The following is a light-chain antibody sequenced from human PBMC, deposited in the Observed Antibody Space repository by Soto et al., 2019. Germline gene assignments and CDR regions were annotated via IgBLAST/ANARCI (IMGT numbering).Light chain of an antibody. CDR3: QQRSNWPPIT. CDR2: DAS. V-gene: IGKV3-11*01. J-gene: IGKJ5*01. CDR1: QSVSNNY. Sequence: TVLTQSPGTLSLSPGERATLSCRASQSVSNNYLAWYQQKPGQAPRLLIYDASNRAAGVPVRFSGSGSGTDFTLTISSVEPDDFAVYYCQQRSNWPPITFGQGTLLEI.